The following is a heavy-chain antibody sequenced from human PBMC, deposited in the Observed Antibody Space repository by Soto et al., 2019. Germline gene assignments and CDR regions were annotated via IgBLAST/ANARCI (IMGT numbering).Heavy chain of an antibody. CDR1: GDTVSSNSVA. D-gene: IGHD2-15*01. J-gene: IGHJ6*02. CDR3: ARSEEDSDYYYYGMDV. Sequence: PSQTLSLTCVGSGDTVSSNSVAWNWVRQSPSRGLEWLGRTYYRSRWYSDYAVSVRSRIDINADTSKKQVSLQLNSVTPEDTAVYYCARSEEDSDYYYYGMDVWGQGTTVTVYS. V-gene: IGHV6-1*01. CDR2: TYYRSRWYS.